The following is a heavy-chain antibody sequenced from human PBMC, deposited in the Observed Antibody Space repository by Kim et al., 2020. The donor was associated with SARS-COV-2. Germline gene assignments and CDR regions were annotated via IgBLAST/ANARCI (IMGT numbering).Heavy chain of an antibody. V-gene: IGHV1-3*01. J-gene: IGHJ4*02. CDR1: GYTFTSYA. CDR2: INAGNGNT. D-gene: IGHD3-3*02. Sequence: ASVKVSCKASGYTFTSYAMHWVRQAPGQRLEWMGWINAGNGNTKYSQKFQGRVTITRDTSASTAYMELSSLRSEDTAVYYCARGPSIFPFFLNYWGQGTLVTVSS. CDR3: ARGPSIFPFFLNY.